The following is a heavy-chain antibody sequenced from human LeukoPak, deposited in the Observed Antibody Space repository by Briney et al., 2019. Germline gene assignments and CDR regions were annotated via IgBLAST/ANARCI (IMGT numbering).Heavy chain of an antibody. CDR2: IYSSGST. CDR1: AGSISAFH. V-gene: IGHV4-4*07. Sequence: PSETLSLTCTVSAGSISAFHWTWFRQPAGKGLEWIGLIYSSGSTLFNPSLKSRVAMSVDLTKNQLSLKLTSVTAADTAMYYCARKDGDYWGRGTLVTVSS. J-gene: IGHJ4*02. CDR3: ARKDGDY.